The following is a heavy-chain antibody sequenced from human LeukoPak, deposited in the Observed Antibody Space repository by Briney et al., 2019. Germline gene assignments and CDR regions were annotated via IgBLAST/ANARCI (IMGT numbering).Heavy chain of an antibody. CDR1: GGSISSYY. Sequence: PSETLSLTCTVSGGSISSYYWSWIRQPPGKGLEWIGYIYYSGSTNYNPSLKSRVTISVDTSKNQFSLKLSSVTAADTAVYYCARHVVGDSSGYSLDYWGQGTLVTVSS. D-gene: IGHD3-22*01. J-gene: IGHJ4*02. CDR3: ARHVVGDSSGYSLDY. V-gene: IGHV4-59*08. CDR2: IYYSGST.